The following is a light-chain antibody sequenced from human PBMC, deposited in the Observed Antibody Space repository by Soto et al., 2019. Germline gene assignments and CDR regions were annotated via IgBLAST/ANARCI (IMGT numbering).Light chain of an antibody. CDR1: QIVYGRQ. CDR3: QNRYNWLIT. CDR2: DVS. Sequence: DIVWTQSPGTLPLSPVEISAIYCMASQIVYGRQLAWYQHKPGQAPRLLMYDVSNRATGIPARFSGSGSGTDFTLTISSLEPEDFAVYYCQNRYNWLITVGQGTRLEIK. J-gene: IGKJ5*01. V-gene: IGKV3-11*01.